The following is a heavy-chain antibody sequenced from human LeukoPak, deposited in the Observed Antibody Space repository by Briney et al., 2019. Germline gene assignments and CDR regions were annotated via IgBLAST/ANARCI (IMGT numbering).Heavy chain of an antibody. D-gene: IGHD3-3*01. Sequence: SETLSLTCTVSGGSISSSSYYWGWIRQPPGKGLEWIGSIYYSGSTYYNPSLKSRVTISVDTSKNQFSLELSSVTAADTAVYYCARHISDCWSGYSTPLWFDYWGQGTLVTVSS. CDR1: GGSISSSSYY. V-gene: IGHV4-39*01. CDR3: ARHISDCWSGYSTPLWFDY. CDR2: IYYSGST. J-gene: IGHJ4*02.